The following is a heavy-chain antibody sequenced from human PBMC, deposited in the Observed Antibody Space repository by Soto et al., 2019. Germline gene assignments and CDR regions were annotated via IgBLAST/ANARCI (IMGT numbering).Heavy chain of an antibody. V-gene: IGHV1-2*04. J-gene: IGHJ6*02. Sequence: ASEKGACKTAGYGYTVYHIHWVRQEPGQGLEWLGRINPKSGGTSTAQKFQGWVTMTTDTSISTASMELTRLTSDDTAIYYCARGDSTDCSNGVCSFFYNHGMDVWGQGPTVTVSS. CDR2: INPKSGGT. D-gene: IGHD2-8*01. CDR1: GYGYTVYH. CDR3: ARGDSTDCSNGVCSFFYNHGMDV.